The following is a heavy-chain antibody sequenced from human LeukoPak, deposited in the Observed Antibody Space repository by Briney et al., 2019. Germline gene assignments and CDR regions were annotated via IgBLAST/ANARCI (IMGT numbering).Heavy chain of an antibody. J-gene: IGHJ4*02. CDR2: IKQDGSEK. D-gene: IGHD3-22*01. Sequence: GGSLRLSCAASGFTFSDYWMTWVRQAPGKGLEWLANIKQDGSEKDYVDSVKGRFTISRDNAKNSLYLQMDSLRVEDTAVYYCARKGGYSSGYYYWGQGTPVTVSS. CDR1: GFTFSDYW. CDR3: ARKGGYSSGYYY. V-gene: IGHV3-7*01.